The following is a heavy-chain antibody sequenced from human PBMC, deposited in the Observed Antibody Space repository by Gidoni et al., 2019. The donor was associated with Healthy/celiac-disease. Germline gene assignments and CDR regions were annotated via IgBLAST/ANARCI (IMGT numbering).Heavy chain of an antibody. J-gene: IGHJ5*02. D-gene: IGHD6-13*01. V-gene: IGHV1-69*08. Sequence: QVQLVQSGAEVKKPGSSVKVSCKASGGTFSSYTISWVRQAPGQGLEWMGRIIPILGIANYAQKFQGRVTITADKSTSTAYMGLSSLRSEDTAVYYCARDRYSAAAGPGYNWFDPWGQGTLVTVSS. CDR3: ARDRYSAAAGPGYNWFDP. CDR1: GGTFSSYT. CDR2: IIPILGIA.